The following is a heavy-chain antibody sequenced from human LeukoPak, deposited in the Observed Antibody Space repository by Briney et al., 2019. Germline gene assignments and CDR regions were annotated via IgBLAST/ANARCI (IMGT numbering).Heavy chain of an antibody. CDR3: ARSRAPTSYIVVVPAATRYNWFDP. CDR2: INPNSGGT. V-gene: IGHV1-2*02. CDR1: GYTFTGYY. Sequence: ASVKVSCKASGYTFTGYYMHWVRQAPGQGLEWMGWINPNSGGTNYAQKFQGRVTMTRDTSISTAYMELSSLRSEDTAVYYCARSRAPTSYIVVVPAATRYNWFDPWGQGTLVTVSS. J-gene: IGHJ5*02. D-gene: IGHD2-2*01.